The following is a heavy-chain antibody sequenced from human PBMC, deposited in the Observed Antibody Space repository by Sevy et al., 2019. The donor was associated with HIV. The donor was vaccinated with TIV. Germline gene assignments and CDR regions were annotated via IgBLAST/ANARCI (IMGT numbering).Heavy chain of an antibody. CDR2: INPNSGGR. Sequence: ASVKVSCKAFGYTFTGYYIHWVRQAPGQGLEWMGWINPNSGGRNYAQTFQGRVTMTRDTSISTAYMEVSSLRSDDTAVYYCARDSGHCSGGACSWFDPWGQGTLVTVSS. J-gene: IGHJ5*01. CDR1: GYTFTGYY. CDR3: ARDSGHCSGGACSWFDP. V-gene: IGHV1-2*02. D-gene: IGHD2-15*01.